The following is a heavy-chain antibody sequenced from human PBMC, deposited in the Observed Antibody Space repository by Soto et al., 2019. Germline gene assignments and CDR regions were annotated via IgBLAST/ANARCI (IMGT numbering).Heavy chain of an antibody. CDR3: AVGIAGGLGNWFDP. CDR1: GYTFTGYY. J-gene: IGHJ5*02. Sequence: ASVKVSCKASGYTFTGYYMHWVRQAPVQGLEWMGWINPNSGGTNYAQKFQGWVTMTRDTSISTAYMELSSLRSEDTAVYYCAVGIAGGLGNWFDPWGQGTLVTVSS. D-gene: IGHD6-13*01. V-gene: IGHV1-2*04. CDR2: INPNSGGT.